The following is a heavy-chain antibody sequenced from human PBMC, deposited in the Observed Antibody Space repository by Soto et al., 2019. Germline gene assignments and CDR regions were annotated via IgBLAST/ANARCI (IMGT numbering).Heavy chain of an antibody. CDR1: GGSFSGYY. CDR3: ARGGQLDAFDI. D-gene: IGHD6-6*01. CDR2: INHSGST. J-gene: IGHJ3*02. Sequence: SETLSLTCAVYGGSFSGYYWSWIRQPPGKGLEWIGEINHSGSTNYNPSLKSRVTISVDTSKNQFSLKLSSVTAADTAVYYCARGGQLDAFDIWGQGTMVTVSS. V-gene: IGHV4-34*01.